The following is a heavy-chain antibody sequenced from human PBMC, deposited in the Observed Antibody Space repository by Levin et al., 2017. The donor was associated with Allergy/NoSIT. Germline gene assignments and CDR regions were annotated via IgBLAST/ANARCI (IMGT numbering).Heavy chain of an antibody. J-gene: IGHJ4*02. CDR3: VKDRVSRIWSGYYTGIFDY. Sequence: GESLKISCSASGFTFSSYAMHWVRQAPGKGLEYVSAISSNGGSTYYADSVKGRFTISRDNSKNTLYLQMSSLRAEDTAVYYCVKDRVSRIWSGYYTGIFDYWGQGTLVTVSS. CDR2: ISSNGGST. V-gene: IGHV3-64D*06. CDR1: GFTFSSYA. D-gene: IGHD3-3*01.